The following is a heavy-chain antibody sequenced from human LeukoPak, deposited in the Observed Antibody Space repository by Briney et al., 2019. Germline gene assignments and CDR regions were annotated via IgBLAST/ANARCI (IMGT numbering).Heavy chain of an antibody. CDR3: TTDFRDLQYQLLYNDY. CDR1: GFTVSSNY. Sequence: GGSLRLSCAASGFTVSSNYMSWVRQAPGKGLEWVSVIYSGGSTYYADSVKGRFTISRDNSKNTLYLQMNSLKTEDTAVYYCTTDFRDLQYQLLYNDYWGQGTLVTVSS. J-gene: IGHJ4*02. D-gene: IGHD2-2*01. CDR2: IYSGGST. V-gene: IGHV3-66*01.